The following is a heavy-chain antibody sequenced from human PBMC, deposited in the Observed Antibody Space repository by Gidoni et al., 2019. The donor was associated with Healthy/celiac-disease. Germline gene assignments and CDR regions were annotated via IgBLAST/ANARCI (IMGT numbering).Heavy chain of an antibody. Sequence: QVQLVQSGAEVKKPGSSVKVSCKASGGTFSSYAISWVRQAPGQGLEWMGGIIPIFGTANYAQKLQGRVTITADESTSTAYMELSSLRSEDTAVYYCARSAYDFWSGYYRDGSAYYYGMDVWGQGTTVTVSS. CDR1: GGTFSSYA. V-gene: IGHV1-69*01. D-gene: IGHD3-3*01. CDR3: ARSAYDFWSGYYRDGSAYYYGMDV. CDR2: IIPIFGTA. J-gene: IGHJ6*02.